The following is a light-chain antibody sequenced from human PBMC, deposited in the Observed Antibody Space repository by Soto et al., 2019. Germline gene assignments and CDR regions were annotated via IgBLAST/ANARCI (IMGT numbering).Light chain of an antibody. CDR3: QQFYSRPPWT. Sequence: DIVMTQSPDYLAVSLGERATINCKSSQNILYSSNNKNYLAWYQHKPGQPPKLLIYWASTRDSGVPDRFSGSGSGTDFTLTISNLQAEDVAVYYCQQFYSRPPWTFGQGTKVDI. CDR1: QNILYSSNNKNY. CDR2: WAS. V-gene: IGKV4-1*01. J-gene: IGKJ1*01.